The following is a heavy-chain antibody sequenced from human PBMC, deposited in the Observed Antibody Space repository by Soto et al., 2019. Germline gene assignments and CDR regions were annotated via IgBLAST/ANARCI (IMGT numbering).Heavy chain of an antibody. D-gene: IGHD4-17*01. CDR3: TIDSSLYGDSIETILPEEAFDI. V-gene: IGHV1-18*01. CDR1: GYTFTSYG. Sequence: QVQLVQSGAEVKKPGASVKVSCKASGYTFTSYGISWVRQAPGQGLEWMGWISAYNGNTNYAQKLQGRVTMTTDTSTSTAYMELMRLRSHDTSVYYCTIDSSLYGDSIETILPEEAFDIRGKGTMVTVSS. CDR2: ISAYNGNT. J-gene: IGHJ3*02.